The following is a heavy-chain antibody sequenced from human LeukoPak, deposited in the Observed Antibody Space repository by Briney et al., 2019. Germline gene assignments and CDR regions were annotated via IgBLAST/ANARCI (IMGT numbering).Heavy chain of an antibody. Sequence: ASVKVSCKASGYTFTSYYMHWVRQAPGQGLEWMGWINPNSGGTNYAQKFQGRVTMTRDTSISTAYMELSRLRSDDTAVYYCARVPRQQYYEWFDPWGQGTLVTVSS. CDR1: GYTFTSYY. V-gene: IGHV1-2*02. CDR2: INPNSGGT. J-gene: IGHJ5*02. CDR3: ARVPRQQYYEWFDP. D-gene: IGHD3-16*01.